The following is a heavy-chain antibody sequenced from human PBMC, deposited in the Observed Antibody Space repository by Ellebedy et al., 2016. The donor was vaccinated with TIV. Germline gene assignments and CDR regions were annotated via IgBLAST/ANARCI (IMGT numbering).Heavy chain of an antibody. CDR3: ATVAYYYDSSAPSGGAFDI. Sequence: ASVKVSCXVSGYTLTELSMHWVRQAPGKGLEWMGGFDPEDGETIYAQKFQGRVTMTEDTSTDTAYMELSSLRSEDTAVYYCATVAYYYDSSAPSGGAFDIWGQGTMVTVSS. CDR2: FDPEDGET. V-gene: IGHV1-24*01. D-gene: IGHD3-22*01. J-gene: IGHJ3*02. CDR1: GYTLTELS.